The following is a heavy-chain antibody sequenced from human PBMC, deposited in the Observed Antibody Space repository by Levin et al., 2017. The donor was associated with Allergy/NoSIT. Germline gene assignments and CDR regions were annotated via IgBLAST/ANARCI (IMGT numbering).Heavy chain of an antibody. CDR1: GFTVSSNY. J-gene: IGHJ6*03. D-gene: IGHD3-9*01. CDR3: ARAGHSVTGYYPFEYYYFMEV. CDR2: IYSGGDT. Sequence: GGSLRLSCAASGFTVSSNYMNWVRQAPGKGLEWVSVIYSGGDTYYADSVKGRFTISRDNSKNTLYLQMNSLRAEDTAVYYCARAGHSVTGYYPFEYYYFMEVWGKGTTVTVSS. V-gene: IGHV3-66*01.